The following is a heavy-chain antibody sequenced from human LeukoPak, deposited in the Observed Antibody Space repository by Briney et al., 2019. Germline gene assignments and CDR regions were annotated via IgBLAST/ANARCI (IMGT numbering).Heavy chain of an antibody. CDR1: GFTFSSYV. CDR2: ISNSGDYT. Sequence: PGGSLRLSCAASGFTFSSYVMTWVRQAPGKGLEWVPSISNSGDYTYFADSVKGRFTISRDNSKNTLYLQMNRLRADDTAVYYCAKQLLGTYYFDYWGQGTLVTVSS. J-gene: IGHJ4*02. CDR3: AKQLLGTYYFDY. D-gene: IGHD7-27*01. V-gene: IGHV3-23*01.